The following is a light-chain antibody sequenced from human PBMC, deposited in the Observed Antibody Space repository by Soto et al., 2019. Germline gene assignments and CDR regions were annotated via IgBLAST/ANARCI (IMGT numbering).Light chain of an antibody. J-gene: IGLJ2*01. CDR2: RNN. V-gene: IGLV1-47*01. Sequence: QSVLTQPPSASGTPGQRVTISCSGSNSNIGSKNVYWYQHLPGTAPKLLLYRNNQRHSGVPDRFSCSKSGTSASLAISGLRSEDEADYYCAAWDNSLVGGPAFGGGTQLTVL. CDR1: NSNIGSKN. CDR3: AAWDNSLVGGPA.